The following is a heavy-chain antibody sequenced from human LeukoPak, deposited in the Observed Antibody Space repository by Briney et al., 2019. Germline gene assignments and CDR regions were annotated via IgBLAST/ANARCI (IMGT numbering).Heavy chain of an antibody. Sequence: SETLSLTCTVSGGSISSSSYYRGWIRQPPGKGLEWIGSIYYSGSTYYNPSLKSRVTISVDTSKNQFSLKLSSVTAADTAVYYCARDDVITQFDYWGQGTLVTVSS. J-gene: IGHJ4*02. CDR2: IYYSGST. V-gene: IGHV4-39*07. D-gene: IGHD3-22*01. CDR1: GGSISSSSYY. CDR3: ARDDVITQFDY.